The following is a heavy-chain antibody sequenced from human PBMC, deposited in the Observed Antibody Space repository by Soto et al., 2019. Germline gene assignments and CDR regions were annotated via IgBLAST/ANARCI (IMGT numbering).Heavy chain of an antibody. CDR1: GFTFSSYA. D-gene: IGHD2-15*01. CDR3: ARDRGIGCSGGSCSNSYFDY. V-gene: IGHV3-30-3*01. CDR2: ISYDGSNK. Sequence: QVQLVESGGGVVQPGRSLRLSCAASGFTFSSYAMHWVRQAPGKGLERVAVISYDGSNKYYADSVKGRFTISRDNSKNTLYLQMNSLRAEDTAVYYCARDRGIGCSGGSCSNSYFDYWGQGTLVTVSS. J-gene: IGHJ4*02.